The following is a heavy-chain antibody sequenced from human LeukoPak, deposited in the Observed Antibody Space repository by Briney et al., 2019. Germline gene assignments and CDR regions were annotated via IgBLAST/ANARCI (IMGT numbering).Heavy chain of an antibody. V-gene: IGHV1-46*01. D-gene: IGHD3-3*01. Sequence: ASVKVSCKASGYTFTSYYMHWVRQAPGQGLEWMGIINPSGGSTSYAQKFQGRVTMTRDTSTSTVYMELSSLRSEDTAVYYCARGAWGAKYDFWSGYQYNWFDPWGQGTLVTVSS. CDR1: GYTFTSYY. J-gene: IGHJ5*02. CDR3: ARGAWGAKYDFWSGYQYNWFDP. CDR2: INPSGGST.